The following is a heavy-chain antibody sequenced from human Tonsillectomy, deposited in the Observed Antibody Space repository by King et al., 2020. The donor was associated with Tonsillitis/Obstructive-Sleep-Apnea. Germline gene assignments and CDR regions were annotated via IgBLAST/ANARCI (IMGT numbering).Heavy chain of an antibody. CDR2: INPSGFT. CDR3: ARGGQCTNSVCFFMDV. CDR1: GYTFPSHY. V-gene: IGHV1-46*01. D-gene: IGHD2-8*01. Sequence: VQLVQSGAEMKEPGASVKVSCKASGYTFPSHYMHWVRQAPGQGLEWMGIINPSGFTRYAQKFQGRVTVTRDTSTNKVYMELSSLRFEETAVYYCARGGQCTNSVCFFMDVWGKGTTVTVSS. J-gene: IGHJ6*03.